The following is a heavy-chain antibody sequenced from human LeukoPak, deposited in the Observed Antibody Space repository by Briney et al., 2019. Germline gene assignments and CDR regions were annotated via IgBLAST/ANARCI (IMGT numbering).Heavy chain of an antibody. CDR3: AKLPGGGFCSSTSCYFHENWFDS. J-gene: IGHJ5*01. Sequence: PGGSLRLSCAASGFTFSNAWMNWVRQAPGKGLEWVSTITGSGTNTYYADSVKGRITISRDNAKATLYLQMNKLRAADTAVYYCAKLPGGGFCSSTSCYFHENWFDSWGQGTLVTVSS. CDR1: GFTFSNAW. D-gene: IGHD2-2*01. V-gene: IGHV3-23*01. CDR2: ITGSGTNT.